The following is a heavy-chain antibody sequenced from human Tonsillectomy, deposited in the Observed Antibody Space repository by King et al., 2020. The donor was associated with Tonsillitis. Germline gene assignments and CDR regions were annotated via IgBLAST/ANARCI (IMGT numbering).Heavy chain of an antibody. CDR2: VYHSGST. Sequence: QLQESGPGLVKPSETLSLTCTVSGYSISSGYYWGWIRQPPGKGLEWIGSVYHSGSTYYNPSLKSRVTMSLDTSKNQFSLKLSSVTAADTAVYYCARGNSPRGDWYFDLWGRGTLATVSS. J-gene: IGHJ2*01. V-gene: IGHV4-38-2*02. CDR1: GYSISSGYY. CDR3: ARGNSPRGDWYFDL. D-gene: IGHD2/OR15-2a*01.